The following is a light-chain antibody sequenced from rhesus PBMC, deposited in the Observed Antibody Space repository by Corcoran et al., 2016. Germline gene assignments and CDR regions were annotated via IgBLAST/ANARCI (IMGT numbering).Light chain of an antibody. CDR3: QQYSSRPFT. CDR1: QGISSW. J-gene: IGKJ3*01. V-gene: IGKV1-22*01. CDR2: KAS. Sequence: DIQMTQSPSSLSASVGDTVTITCRASQGISSWLAWYQQKPGTAPELLIYKASSLQRGVPSRFSGSGSGTDVTLTISSLQSEDFATYYCQQYSSRPFTFGPGTKLDIK.